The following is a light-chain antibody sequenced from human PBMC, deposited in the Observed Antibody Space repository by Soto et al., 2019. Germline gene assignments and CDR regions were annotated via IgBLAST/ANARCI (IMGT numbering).Light chain of an antibody. Sequence: QSVLTQPASVSGSPGQSITISCTGTSSDVGGYNYVSWYQQHPGKAPKLMIYDVSNRPSGVSNRFSGSKSGSTAYLTISGPHAEDEADYYCSSYTSSSTLVVFGGGTKLTVL. J-gene: IGLJ2*01. CDR3: SSYTSSSTLVV. V-gene: IGLV2-14*01. CDR1: SSDVGGYNY. CDR2: DVS.